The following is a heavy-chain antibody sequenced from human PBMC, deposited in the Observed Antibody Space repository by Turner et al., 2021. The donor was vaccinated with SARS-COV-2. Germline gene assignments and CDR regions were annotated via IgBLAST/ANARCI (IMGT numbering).Heavy chain of an antibody. CDR3: ARVSGSSSYYYYGMDV. J-gene: IGHJ6*02. V-gene: IGHV3-48*01. CDR1: GFTFSSYS. D-gene: IGHD6-13*01. CDR2: ISSSSSTI. Sequence: EVQLVESGGGLVQPGGSLRLPCAASGFTFSSYSMNWVRQAPGKGLEWVSYISSSSSTIYYADSVKGRFTISRDNAKNSLYLQMNSLRAEDTAVYNCARVSGSSSYYYYGMDVWGQGTTVTVSS.